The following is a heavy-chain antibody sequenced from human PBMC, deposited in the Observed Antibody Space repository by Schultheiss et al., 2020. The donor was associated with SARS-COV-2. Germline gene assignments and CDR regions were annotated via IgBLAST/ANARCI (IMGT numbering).Heavy chain of an antibody. J-gene: IGHJ4*02. D-gene: IGHD3-22*01. V-gene: IGHV4-59*12. Sequence: SQTLSLTCPVSGGSISSYYWSWIRQPPGKGLEWIGYIYYSGSTNYNPSLKSRVTISVDTSKNQFSLKLSSVTAADTAVYYCARSLHYYDSRYRFDYWGQGTLVTVSS. CDR2: IYYSGST. CDR1: GGSISSYY. CDR3: ARSLHYYDSRYRFDY.